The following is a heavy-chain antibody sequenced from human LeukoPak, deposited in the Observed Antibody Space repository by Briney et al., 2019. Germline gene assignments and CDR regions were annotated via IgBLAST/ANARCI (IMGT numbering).Heavy chain of an antibody. CDR1: GFTFDDYA. CDR2: ISWNSGSI. J-gene: IGHJ4*02. D-gene: IGHD1-1*01. CDR3: AKDYNAAFDY. V-gene: IGHV3-9*01. Sequence: GGSLRLSCAASGFTFDDYAMHWVRQAPGKGLEWVSGISWNSGSIGYADPVKGRFTISRDNAKNSLYLQMNSLRAEDTALYCCAKDYNAAFDYWGQGTLVTVSS.